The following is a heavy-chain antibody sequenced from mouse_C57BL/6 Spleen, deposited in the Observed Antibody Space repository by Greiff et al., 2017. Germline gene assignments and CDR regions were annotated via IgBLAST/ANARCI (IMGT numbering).Heavy chain of an antibody. CDR3: ARAVTTVPCYAMDY. Sequence: VQLQQSGAELARPGASVKLSCKASGYTFTSYGISWVKQRTGQGLEWIGEIYPRSGNTYYNEKFKGKATLTADKSSSTAYMELRSLTSEDSAVYFCARAVTTVPCYAMDYWGQGTSVTVSS. CDR1: GYTFTSYG. J-gene: IGHJ4*01. D-gene: IGHD1-1*01. CDR2: IYPRSGNT. V-gene: IGHV1-81*01.